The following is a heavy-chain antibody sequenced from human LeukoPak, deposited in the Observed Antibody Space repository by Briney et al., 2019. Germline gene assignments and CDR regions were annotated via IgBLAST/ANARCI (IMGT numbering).Heavy chain of an antibody. CDR1: GFTFSSHW. CDR3: ARDHVAPGLIFDS. V-gene: IGHV3-7*03. D-gene: IGHD3-16*01. J-gene: IGHJ4*02. CDR2: INQDGSDK. Sequence: GRSLGLSCAASGFTFSSHWMSWVRQSPGMGLEWVANINQDGSDKHYVDSVKGRFTISTDNAERSLYLQMNSLRAEDTAVYYCARDHVAPGLIFDSWGQGTLVTVSS.